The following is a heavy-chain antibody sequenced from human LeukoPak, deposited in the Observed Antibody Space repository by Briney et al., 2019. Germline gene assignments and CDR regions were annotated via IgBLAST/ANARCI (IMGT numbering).Heavy chain of an antibody. CDR1: GFILSDHY. Sequence: GGSLRLSCAASGFILSDHYMDWVRQAPGKGLEWVGRTRNEANIYTTKYAASVKGRFTISRDDSKNSLYLQMNSLKTEDTAVYYCASPVGATTVRAFDIWGQGTMVTVSS. CDR3: ASPVGATTVRAFDI. J-gene: IGHJ3*02. V-gene: IGHV3-72*01. D-gene: IGHD1-26*01. CDR2: TRNEANIYTT.